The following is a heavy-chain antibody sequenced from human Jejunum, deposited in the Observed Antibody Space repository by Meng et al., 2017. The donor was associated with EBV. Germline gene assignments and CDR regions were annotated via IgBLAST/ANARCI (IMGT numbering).Heavy chain of an antibody. V-gene: IGHV4-34*01. Sequence: HVQIHQWRVGLCNPSETLSLICAVYDGAFSGYYWSQIRQPPGKGLEWSGEISDNEGTKYNPSLKSRVTVSLDTSKNQFSLRLSSVTAADTALYYCARGPDHSKQGYWGQGTLVTVSS. J-gene: IGHJ4*02. D-gene: IGHD1-14*01. CDR2: ISDNEGT. CDR1: DGAFSGYY. CDR3: ARGPDHSKQGY.